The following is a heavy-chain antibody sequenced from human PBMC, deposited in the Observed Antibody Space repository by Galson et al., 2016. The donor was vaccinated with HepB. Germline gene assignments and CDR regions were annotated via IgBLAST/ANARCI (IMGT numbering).Heavy chain of an antibody. V-gene: IGHV1-3*01. D-gene: IGHD3-9*01. J-gene: IGHJ4*02. CDR1: GQTFTIYA. CDR3: ARSSILNAYALAY. Sequence: SVKVSCKASGQTFTIYAIHWVRQAPGQRPEWMGWINLVNGDTKYSQKFQDRITFTRDTSANTAYMELSSLRSEATAVYYSARSSILNAYALAYWGQGTLVIVSS. CDR2: INLVNGDT.